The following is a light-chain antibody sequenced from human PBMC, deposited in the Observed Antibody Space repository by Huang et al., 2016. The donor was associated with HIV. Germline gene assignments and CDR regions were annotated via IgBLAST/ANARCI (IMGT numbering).Light chain of an antibody. CDR2: GAF. J-gene: IGKJ2*01. V-gene: IGKV3-15*01. CDR3: QQYDNWPPMYT. CDR1: QNISSN. Sequence: DIVLTQSPATLSLSPGERVTLSCRASQNISSNLAWYQQKPGQAPRLLIYGAFTRAAGVPARFSGSGSETEFTLTISSLESEDFAVYYCQQYDNWPPMYTFGQGTKLEIK.